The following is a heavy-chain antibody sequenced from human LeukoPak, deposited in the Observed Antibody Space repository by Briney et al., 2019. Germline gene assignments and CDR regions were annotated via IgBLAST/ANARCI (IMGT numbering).Heavy chain of an antibody. D-gene: IGHD3-3*01. Sequence: GGSLRLSCAASGFTFSSYEMNWVRQAPGKRLEWVSYVSSSGSTIYYADSVKGRFTISRDNAKNSLYLQMNSLRAEDTAVYYCARGPRDYDFWSGYYGYYYYYMDVWGKGTTVTVSS. J-gene: IGHJ6*03. CDR1: GFTFSSYE. V-gene: IGHV3-48*03. CDR2: VSSSGSTI. CDR3: ARGPRDYDFWSGYYGYYYYYMDV.